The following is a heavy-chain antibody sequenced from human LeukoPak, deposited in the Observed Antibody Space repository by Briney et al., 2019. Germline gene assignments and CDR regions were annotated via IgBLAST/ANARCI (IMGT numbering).Heavy chain of an antibody. CDR3: AKGDYYDSSGYVHPYDY. CDR2: ISGSGGST. J-gene: IGHJ4*02. D-gene: IGHD3-22*01. Sequence: GGTLGLSCAASGFTFSSYGMSWVRQAPGKGLEWVSAISGSGGSTYYADSVKGRFTISRDNSKNTLYLQMNSLRAEDTAVYYCAKGDYYDSSGYVHPYDYWGQGTLVTVSS. V-gene: IGHV3-23*01. CDR1: GFTFSSYG.